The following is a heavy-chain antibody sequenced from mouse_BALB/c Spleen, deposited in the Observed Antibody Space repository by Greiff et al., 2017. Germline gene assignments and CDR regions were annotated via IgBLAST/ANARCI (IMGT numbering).Heavy chain of an antibody. D-gene: IGHD4-1*01. V-gene: IGHV5-9-4*01. CDR1: GFTFSSYA. CDR2: ISSGGSYT. J-gene: IGHJ3*01. Sequence: EAMLVESGGGLVKPGGSLKLSCAASGFTFSSYAMSWVRQSPEKRLEWVAEISSGGSYTYYPDTVTGRFTISRDNAKNTLYLEMSSLRSEDTAMYYCALWDWEAPWFAYWGQGTLVTVSA. CDR3: ALWDWEAPWFAY.